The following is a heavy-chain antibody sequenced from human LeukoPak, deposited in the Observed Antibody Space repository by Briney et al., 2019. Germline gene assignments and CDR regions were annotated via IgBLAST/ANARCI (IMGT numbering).Heavy chain of an antibody. J-gene: IGHJ5*02. CDR3: ARDNKLRWFDP. CDR2: ISSSSSYI. V-gene: IGHV3-21*01. D-gene: IGHD1/OR15-1a*01. Sequence: GGSLRLSCAASGFTFSSYSMNWVRQAPGKGLEWVSSISSSSSYIYYADSVKGRFTISRDNAKNSLYLQMNSLRAEDTAVYYCARDNKLRWFDPWGQGTLVTVSS. CDR1: GFTFSSYS.